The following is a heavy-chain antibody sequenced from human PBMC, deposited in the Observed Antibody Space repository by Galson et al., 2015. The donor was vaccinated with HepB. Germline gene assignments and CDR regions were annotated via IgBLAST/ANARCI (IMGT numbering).Heavy chain of an antibody. CDR3: ATPLGVRGGGGNLEH. CDR1: GYVFTGYY. V-gene: IGHV1-2*02. J-gene: IGHJ1*01. Sequence: SVKVSCKASGYVFTGYYMHWVRQAPGQGLEWMGWINPKSGDTNYAGNFQGRVTVTRDTSVTTAYMEVTRLTSDDTAVYYCATPLGVRGGGGNLEHWGQGTLITVSS. D-gene: IGHD1-26*01. CDR2: INPKSGDT.